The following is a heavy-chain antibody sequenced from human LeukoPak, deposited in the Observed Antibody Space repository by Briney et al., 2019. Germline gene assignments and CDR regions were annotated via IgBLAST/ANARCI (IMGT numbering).Heavy chain of an antibody. Sequence: GGSLRLSCAASGFTFSSYEMNWVRQAPGKGLEWVSYISSSGSTIYYADSVKGRFTISRDNSKNTLYLQMNSLRAEDTAVYYCAKSMVRGDLDYWGQGTLVTVSS. CDR3: AKSMVRGDLDY. J-gene: IGHJ4*02. D-gene: IGHD3-10*01. V-gene: IGHV3-48*03. CDR1: GFTFSSYE. CDR2: ISSSGSTI.